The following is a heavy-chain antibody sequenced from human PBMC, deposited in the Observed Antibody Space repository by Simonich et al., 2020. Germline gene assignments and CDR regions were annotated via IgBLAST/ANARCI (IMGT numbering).Heavy chain of an antibody. CDR3: ARDHLDSGSYYFDY. CDR1: GFTFSSYA. CDR2: ISYYGSNK. Sequence: QVQLVESGGGVVQPGRSLRLSCAASGFTFSSYARHWVRQAPGKGLGWVEGISYYGSNKYYADSVKGRFTISRDNSKNTLYLQMNSLRAEDTAVYYCARDHLDSGSYYFDYWGQGTLVTVSS. J-gene: IGHJ4*02. V-gene: IGHV3-30*07. D-gene: IGHD1-26*01.